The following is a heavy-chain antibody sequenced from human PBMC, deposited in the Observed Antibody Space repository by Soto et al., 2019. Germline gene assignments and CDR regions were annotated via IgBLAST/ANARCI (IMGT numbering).Heavy chain of an antibody. CDR3: AKSKGFLEWLPLGH. V-gene: IGHV3-23*01. Sequence: PGGSLRPSFAASGFTFSSYAMSWVRQAPGKGLKWVSAISGSGGSKNYEDSVKGRFTISRGNSKNTLYLQMNSLRAEDTAVYYCAKSKGFLEWLPLGHWGQGTLVTVSS. J-gene: IGHJ5*02. CDR2: ISGSGGSK. D-gene: IGHD3-3*01. CDR1: GFTFSSYA.